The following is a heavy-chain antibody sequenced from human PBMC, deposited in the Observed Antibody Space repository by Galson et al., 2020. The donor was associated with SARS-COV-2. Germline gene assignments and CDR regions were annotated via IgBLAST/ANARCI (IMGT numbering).Heavy chain of an antibody. CDR1: GFTFSSYG. V-gene: IGHV3-30*18. CDR3: AKEGIDCSSTSCYEGWVYYYYGMDV. D-gene: IGHD2-2*01. J-gene: IGHJ6*02. CDR2: ISYDGSNK. Sequence: GESLKISCAASGFTFSSYGMHWVRQAPGKGLEWVAVISYDGSNKYYADSVKGRFTISRDNSKNTLYLQMNSLRADDTAVYYCAKEGIDCSSTSCYEGWVYYYYGMDVWGQGTTVTVSS.